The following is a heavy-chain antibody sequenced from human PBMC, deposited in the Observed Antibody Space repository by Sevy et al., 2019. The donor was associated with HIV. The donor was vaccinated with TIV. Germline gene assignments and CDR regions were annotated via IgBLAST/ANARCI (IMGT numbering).Heavy chain of an antibody. J-gene: IGHJ4*02. CDR3: ARVYSGYYNS. Sequence: GGSLRLSCAASGFTFSSYTINWVRQAPGKGLEWVSSIISSSNYIYYADSVKGRFTISRDNAKNSLYLQMNSLRAEDTAEYYCARVYSGYYNSWGQGTLVTVSS. V-gene: IGHV3-21*01. CDR1: GFTFSSYT. CDR2: IISSSNYI. D-gene: IGHD1-26*01.